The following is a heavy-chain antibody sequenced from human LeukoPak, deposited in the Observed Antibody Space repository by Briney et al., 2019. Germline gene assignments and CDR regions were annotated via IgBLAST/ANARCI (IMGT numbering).Heavy chain of an antibody. J-gene: IGHJ5*02. CDR2: ISGSGGST. V-gene: IGHV3-23*01. D-gene: IGHD5-12*01. CDR3: AKDHVPTGYGDWFDP. Sequence: GGSLRLSCAASGFTFSSYAMSWVRQAPGKGLEWVSAISGSGGSTYYADSVKGRFTISRDNSKNTLYLQMNSLRAEDTAVYYCAKDHVPTGYGDWFDPWGQGTLVTVSS. CDR1: GFTFSSYA.